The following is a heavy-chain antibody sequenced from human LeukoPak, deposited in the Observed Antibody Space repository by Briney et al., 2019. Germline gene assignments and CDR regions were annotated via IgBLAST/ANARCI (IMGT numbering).Heavy chain of an antibody. CDR2: INHSGST. V-gene: IGHV4-34*01. Sequence: SETLSLTCAVYSGSFSGYYWSWIRQPPGKGLEWIGEINHSGSTNYNPSLKSRVTISVDTSKNQFSLKLSSVTAADTAVYYCARARIYYDSSGYPDYWGQGTLVTVSS. D-gene: IGHD3-22*01. CDR1: SGSFSGYY. J-gene: IGHJ4*02. CDR3: ARARIYYDSSGYPDY.